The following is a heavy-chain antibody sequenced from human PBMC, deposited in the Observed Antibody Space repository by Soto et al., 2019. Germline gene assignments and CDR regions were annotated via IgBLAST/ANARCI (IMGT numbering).Heavy chain of an antibody. CDR1: GYTFTRYY. CDR3: ARNSGSYFNFDY. J-gene: IGHJ4*02. V-gene: IGHV1-46*01. D-gene: IGHD1-26*01. CDR2: MNPTGGST. Sequence: QVQLVQSGAEVKKPGAAVKVACRASGYTFTRYYMHWVRQAPGQGLEWMGIMNPTGGSTTYAQKFQGRVTMTRDTSTSTVYIELSSLRSEETAVYSCARNSGSYFNFDYWGQGTLVTVSS.